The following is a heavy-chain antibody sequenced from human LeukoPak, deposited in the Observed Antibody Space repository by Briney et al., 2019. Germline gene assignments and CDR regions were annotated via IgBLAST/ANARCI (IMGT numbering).Heavy chain of an antibody. J-gene: IGHJ1*01. Sequence: WGSLRLSCAASGFTFSSYAMHWVRQAPGKGLEWVAGISYDGSNKYYADSVKGRFTISRDNSKNTLYLQMNSLRAEDTAVYYCARGPTGGNSEQYFQHWGQGTLVTVSS. CDR2: ISYDGSNK. V-gene: IGHV3-30*01. CDR3: ARGPTGGNSEQYFQH. CDR1: GFTFSSYA. D-gene: IGHD4-23*01.